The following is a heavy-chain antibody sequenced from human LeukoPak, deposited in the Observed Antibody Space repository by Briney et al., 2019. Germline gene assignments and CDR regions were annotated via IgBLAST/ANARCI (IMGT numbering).Heavy chain of an antibody. CDR2: MYPGDSET. D-gene: IGHD7-27*01. J-gene: IGHJ4*02. V-gene: IGHV5-51*01. Sequence: GESLKISCKGSGYIFSDHWIGWVRQMPGNGLEWMGIMYPGDSETRYSPSFQGQVTFSADKALSTAYLQWSSLKASDTAIYYYARHSLLGTDYYFDYWGQGTLVTVSS. CDR3: ARHSLLGTDYYFDY. CDR1: GYIFSDHW.